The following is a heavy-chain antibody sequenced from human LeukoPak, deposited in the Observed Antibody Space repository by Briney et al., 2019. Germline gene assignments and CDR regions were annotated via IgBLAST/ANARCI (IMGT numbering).Heavy chain of an antibody. CDR1: GYTFTSYY. V-gene: IGHV1-46*01. J-gene: IGHJ5*02. Sequence: GASVKVSCKASGYTFTSYYMHWVRQAPGQGLEWMGIFNPSGGSTSYAQKFQGRVTMTRDTSTSTVYMELSSLRSEDTAVYYCARDRRSYNWFDPWGQGTLVTVSS. CDR2: FNPSGGST. CDR3: ARDRRSYNWFDP.